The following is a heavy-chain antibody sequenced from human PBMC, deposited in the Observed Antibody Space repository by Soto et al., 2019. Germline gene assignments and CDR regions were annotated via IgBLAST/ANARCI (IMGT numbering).Heavy chain of an antibody. V-gene: IGHV4-30-2*01. Sequence: LSLTCAVSGGSISSVGYSWSWIRQPPGKGLEWIGYIYHSGSTYYNPSLKSRVTISVDRSKNQCSLKLRSVTAADTAVYYCASSPGKPYGMDVWGQGTTVSVSS. CDR3: ASSPGKPYGMDV. D-gene: IGHD1-26*01. J-gene: IGHJ6*02. CDR2: IYHSGST. CDR1: GGSISSVGYS.